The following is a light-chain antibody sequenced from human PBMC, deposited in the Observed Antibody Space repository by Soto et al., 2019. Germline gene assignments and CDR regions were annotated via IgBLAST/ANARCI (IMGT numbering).Light chain of an antibody. Sequence: QSVLTQPPSASGTPGQRVTISCSGGSSNIGTNSVSWYQQVPGTAPKILMYSNDERPSGVPDRFSGSRSGTSASLAISGLQSEDEGDYYCASWDASLNGWIFGGGTQLTVL. CDR3: ASWDASLNGWI. CDR2: SND. CDR1: SSNIGTNS. J-gene: IGLJ2*01. V-gene: IGLV1-44*01.